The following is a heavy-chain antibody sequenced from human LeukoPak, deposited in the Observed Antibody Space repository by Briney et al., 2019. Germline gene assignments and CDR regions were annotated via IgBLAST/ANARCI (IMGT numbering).Heavy chain of an antibody. Sequence: PSETLSLTCTASGGSISRSRYYWGWMRQPPGKGLEWIGSIYYGGSTYYSPSLKSRVTISVDTSKNQFSLKLTSVTAADTAVYHCARAPSRQQWLKGYYYYYMDVWGKGTRVTISS. J-gene: IGHJ6*03. V-gene: IGHV4-39*07. CDR3: ARAPSRQQWLKGYYYYYMDV. CDR1: GGSISRSRYY. D-gene: IGHD6-19*01. CDR2: IYYGGST.